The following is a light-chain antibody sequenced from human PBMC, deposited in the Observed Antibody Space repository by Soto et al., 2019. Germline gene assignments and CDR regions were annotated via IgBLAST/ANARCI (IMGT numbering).Light chain of an antibody. CDR1: QSIGRW. V-gene: IGKV1-5*03. CDR3: QQYNSYPYT. CDR2: KAS. J-gene: IGKJ2*01. Sequence: ETQMTQSPSTLSASVGDRVTITCRASQSIGRWLAWYQQKPGKAPKLLIYKASSLESGVPSSFSGSGSGTEFTLTISSLQPDDFATYYCQQYNSYPYTFGQGTKVDIK.